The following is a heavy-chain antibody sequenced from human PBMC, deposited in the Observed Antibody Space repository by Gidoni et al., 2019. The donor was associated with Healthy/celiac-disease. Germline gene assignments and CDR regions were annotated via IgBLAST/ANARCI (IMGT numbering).Heavy chain of an antibody. D-gene: IGHD3-3*01. Sequence: EVQPLESGAGLVKTGGSLRLSCAASGFTLSSYAVTWVRQAPGKGPEWVSAISGSGGSTYYAGSVKGRFTISRDNSKNTLYLQMNGLRAEATAVYYCANEFYDFWTAHSYWGQDTLVTVSS. CDR2: ISGSGGST. CDR1: GFTLSSYA. CDR3: ANEFYDFWTAHSY. J-gene: IGHJ1*01. V-gene: IGHV3-23*01.